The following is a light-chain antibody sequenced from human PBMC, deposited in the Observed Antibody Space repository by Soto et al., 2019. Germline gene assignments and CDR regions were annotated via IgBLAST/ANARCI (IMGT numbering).Light chain of an antibody. V-gene: IGKV1-39*01. CDR1: QSISSW. Sequence: EIQMSQSPSTLCASVGDRVTITCLASQSISSWLAWYRHKPGEAPNLLIHSASRLQSGVSSRFTGIGSGTNFTLTISSLGPEDFATYYCQQSYRTPLTFGQGTKVDIK. CDR2: SAS. J-gene: IGKJ1*01. CDR3: QQSYRTPLT.